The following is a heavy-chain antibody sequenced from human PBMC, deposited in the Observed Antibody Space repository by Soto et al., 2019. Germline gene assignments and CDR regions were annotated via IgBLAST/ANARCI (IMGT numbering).Heavy chain of an antibody. CDR1: GFTFSSYW. CDR3: ALLQQLVQYYGMDV. Sequence: VGSLRLSCAASGFTFSSYWMSWVRQAPGKGLEWVANIKQDGSEKYYVDSVKGRFTISRDNAKNSLYLQMNSLRAEDTAVYYCALLQQLVQYYGMDVWGQGTTVTVSS. V-gene: IGHV3-7*01. J-gene: IGHJ6*02. D-gene: IGHD6-13*01. CDR2: IKQDGSEK.